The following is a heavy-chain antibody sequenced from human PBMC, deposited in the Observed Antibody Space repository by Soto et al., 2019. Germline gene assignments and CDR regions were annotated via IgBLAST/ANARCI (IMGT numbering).Heavy chain of an antibody. CDR2: IYWDDDK. CDR3: AHIGSPTFDY. D-gene: IGHD2-15*01. CDR1: GFSLSTSGVG. Sequence: SGPTLVNPTQTLTLACTFSGFSLSTSGVGVGWIRQPPGKALEWLGIIYWDDDKRYSPSLKSRVTITKDTFKNQLVLTMTNMDPVDTATYYCAHIGSPTFDYWGQGTLVTVSS. V-gene: IGHV2-5*02. J-gene: IGHJ4*02.